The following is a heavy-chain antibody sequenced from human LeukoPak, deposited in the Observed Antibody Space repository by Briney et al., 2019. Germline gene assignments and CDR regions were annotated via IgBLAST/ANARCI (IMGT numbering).Heavy chain of an antibody. CDR2: ISGSGGST. Sequence: GASLRLSCAASGFTFSSYAMNWVRQAPGKGLEWVSAISGSGGSTYYADSVKGRFTISRDNSKNTLYLQMNSLRAEDTAVYYCAKVSRDYVWGSYRCPFDYWGQGTLVTVSS. D-gene: IGHD3-16*02. CDR1: GFTFSSYA. J-gene: IGHJ4*02. V-gene: IGHV3-23*01. CDR3: AKVSRDYVWGSYRCPFDY.